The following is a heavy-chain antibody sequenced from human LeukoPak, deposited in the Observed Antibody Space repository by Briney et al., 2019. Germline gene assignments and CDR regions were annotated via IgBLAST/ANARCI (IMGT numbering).Heavy chain of an antibody. Sequence: SETLSLTCTVAGGSISSYYWSWIRQPPGKGLEWIGYIYYSGSPSYKPSLKSRVNISVDTSKNQFSLKLRSVTAADTAVYYCARDVGTALVTGDYWGQGTLVTVSS. V-gene: IGHV4-59*01. CDR3: ARDVGTALVTGDY. D-gene: IGHD5-18*01. CDR2: IYYSGSP. J-gene: IGHJ4*02. CDR1: GGSISSYY.